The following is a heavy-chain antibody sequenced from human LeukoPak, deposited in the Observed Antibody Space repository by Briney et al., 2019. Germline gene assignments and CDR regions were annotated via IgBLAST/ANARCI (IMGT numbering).Heavy chain of an antibody. J-gene: IGHJ4*02. V-gene: IGHV1-24*01. CDR2: FDPEDGET. D-gene: IGHD3-22*01. CDR3: ATIGEYDSRKFDY. CDR1: GYTLTELF. Sequence: ASVKVSCKVSGYTLTELFMHWVRQAPGKGLEWMGGFDPEDGETIYAQKFQGRVTMTEDTSTDTAYMELSSLRSEDTAVYYCATIGEYDSRKFDYWGQGTLVTVSS.